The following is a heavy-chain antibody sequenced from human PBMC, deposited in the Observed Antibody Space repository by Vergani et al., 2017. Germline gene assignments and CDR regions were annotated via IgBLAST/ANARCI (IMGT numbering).Heavy chain of an antibody. Sequence: EVQLVESGGGLVQPGRSLRLSCAASGFTFDDYAMHWVRQAPGKGLEWVSGISWNSGSIGYADSVKGRFTISRDNAKNSLYLQMNSLRAEDTAVYYCARDAIYCSSTSCYAPNWFDPWGQGTLVTVSS. CDR2: ISWNSGSI. CDR3: ARDAIYCSSTSCYAPNWFDP. V-gene: IGHV3-9*01. CDR1: GFTFDDYA. D-gene: IGHD2-2*01. J-gene: IGHJ5*02.